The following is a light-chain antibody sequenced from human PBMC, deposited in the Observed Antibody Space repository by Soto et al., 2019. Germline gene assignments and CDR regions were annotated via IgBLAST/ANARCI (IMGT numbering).Light chain of an antibody. Sequence: EIVLTQSPDSLSLSPGERATLSCRASQSVRNNYLAWYQQKPGQAPRFLIYDASSRATGIPDRFSGSGSGTDFTLTISRLEHEDFALYYCQQYGSTPLTFGGGTKVDIK. V-gene: IGKV3-20*01. CDR3: QQYGSTPLT. CDR2: DAS. CDR1: QSVRNNY. J-gene: IGKJ4*01.